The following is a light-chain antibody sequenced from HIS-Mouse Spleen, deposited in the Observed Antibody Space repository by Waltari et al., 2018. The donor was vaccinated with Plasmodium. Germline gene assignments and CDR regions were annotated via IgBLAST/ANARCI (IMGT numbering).Light chain of an antibody. Sequence: QSALTQPRSVSGSPGQSVTISCTGTSSDVGGYNYVSWYQQHPGNAPKLMIYDVSKRPSGVPDSCSGSKSGNTASLTISGLQAEDEADYYCCSYAGSYTYVFGTGTKVTVL. CDR1: SSDVGGYNY. CDR3: CSYAGSYTYV. J-gene: IGLJ1*01. V-gene: IGLV2-11*01. CDR2: DVS.